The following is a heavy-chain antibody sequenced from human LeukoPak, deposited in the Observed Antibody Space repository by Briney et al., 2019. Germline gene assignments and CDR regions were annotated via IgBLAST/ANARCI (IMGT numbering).Heavy chain of an antibody. D-gene: IGHD3-22*01. CDR3: ARVNTMIVVVHDAFDI. V-gene: IGHV3-7*01. J-gene: IGHJ3*02. CDR2: IKQDGSEK. CDR1: GLTFSGYW. Sequence: GGSLRLSCAASGLTFSGYWMSWVRQAPGKGLEWVANIKQDGSEKYYVDSVKGRFTISRDNAKNSLYLQMNSLRAEDTAVYYCARVNTMIVVVHDAFDIWGQGTMVTVSS.